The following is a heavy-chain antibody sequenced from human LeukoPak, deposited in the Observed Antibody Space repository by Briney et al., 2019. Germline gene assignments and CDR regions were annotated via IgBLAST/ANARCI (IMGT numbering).Heavy chain of an antibody. D-gene: IGHD2-15*01. CDR1: GFTFSSYG. J-gene: IGHJ4*02. Sequence: GGSLRLSCAASGFTFSSYGMHWVRQAPGKGLEWVASIRDDGSNKYYADSVKGRFTISRDNSKNTLYLQMNTLRAEDTAVYYCAREDCSGGSCYSALDYWGQGTLVTVSS. V-gene: IGHV3-30*02. CDR3: AREDCSGGSCYSALDY. CDR2: IRDDGSNK.